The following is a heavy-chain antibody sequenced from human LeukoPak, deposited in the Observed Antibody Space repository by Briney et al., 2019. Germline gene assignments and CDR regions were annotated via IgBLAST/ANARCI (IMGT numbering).Heavy chain of an antibody. V-gene: IGHV1-2*02. Sequence: GASVKISCKASGYTLTGFYIHWVRQVPGQGLEWMGWINPRSGATNYAQTFQDRVTMTRDTSISTAYMQLSRLGFDDTAIYYCARGSVIVVITPTDDAFDIWGQGTMVTVS. D-gene: IGHD3-22*01. J-gene: IGHJ3*02. CDR3: ARGSVIVVITPTDDAFDI. CDR1: GYTLTGFY. CDR2: INPRSGAT.